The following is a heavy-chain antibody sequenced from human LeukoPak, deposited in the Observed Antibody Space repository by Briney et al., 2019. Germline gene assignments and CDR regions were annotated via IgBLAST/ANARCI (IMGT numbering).Heavy chain of an antibody. CDR3: ARENDRYGRIDY. CDR1: GGSISSYY. Sequence: SETLSLTCTVSGGSISSYYWSWVRQPPGKGLEWIGYVSYNGNTDYNPPLKSRLIISIDTSKNQFSLRLRSVTAADTAVYYCARENDRYGRIDYWGQGTQVTVSS. V-gene: IGHV4-59*01. D-gene: IGHD5-18*01. CDR2: VSYNGNT. J-gene: IGHJ4*02.